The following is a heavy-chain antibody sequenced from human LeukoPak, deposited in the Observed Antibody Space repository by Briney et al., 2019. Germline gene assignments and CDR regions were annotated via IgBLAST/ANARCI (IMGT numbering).Heavy chain of an antibody. D-gene: IGHD3-10*01. V-gene: IGHV5-10-1*01. CDR2: IDPSDSYT. CDR3: ASSYGSGSYYKDGDC. CDR1: GYSFTSYW. Sequence: GESLKISCKGSGYSFTSYWISWVRQMPGKGLEWMGRIDPSDSYTNYSPSFQGHVTISADKSISTAYLQWSSLKASDTAMYYCASSYGSGSYYKDGDCWGQGTLVTVSS. J-gene: IGHJ4*02.